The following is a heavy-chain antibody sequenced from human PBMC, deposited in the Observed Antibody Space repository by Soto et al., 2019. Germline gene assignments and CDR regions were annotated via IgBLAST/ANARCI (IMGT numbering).Heavy chain of an antibody. CDR3: ARREIQGPIDY. CDR2: IYYSGTT. CDR1: GYSISSSNW. D-gene: IGHD1-26*01. V-gene: IGHV4-28*01. Sequence: PSETLSLTCAVSGYSISSSNWWGWIRQPPGKGLEWIGYIYYSGTTYYNPSLKNRVTLSVDTSKNQFSLKLTSVTAVDTAVYYCARREIQGPIDYWGQGTLVT. J-gene: IGHJ4*02.